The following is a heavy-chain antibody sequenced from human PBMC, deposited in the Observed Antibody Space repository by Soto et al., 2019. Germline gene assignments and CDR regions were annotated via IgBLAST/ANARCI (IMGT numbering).Heavy chain of an antibody. CDR1: GFTFSNYS. Sequence: EAQLVESGGGLVKPGGSLRLSCAVSGFTFSNYSMNWVRQAPGKGLEWVSSISSTGDYKYYTDSVKGRFTVSRDNAKNSLYLQMNSLRAEDTAVYFCARYPGTIMSTIVGSYYFDYWGLGTLVTVSS. D-gene: IGHD5-12*01. CDR3: ARYPGTIMSTIVGSYYFDY. V-gene: IGHV3-21*01. J-gene: IGHJ4*02. CDR2: ISSTGDYK.